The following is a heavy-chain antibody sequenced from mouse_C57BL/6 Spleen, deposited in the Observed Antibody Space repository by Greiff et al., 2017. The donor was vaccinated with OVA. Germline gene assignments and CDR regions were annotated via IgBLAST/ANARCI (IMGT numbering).Heavy chain of an antibody. CDR3: ARNSYGSSPDY. Sequence: EVQLVESGGGLVKPGGSLKLSCAASGFTFSSYTMSWVRQTPEQRLEWVATISGGGGNTYYPDSVKGRFTISRDNAKNTLYLQMSSLRSEDTALYYCARNSYGSSPDYWGQGTTLTVSS. CDR2: ISGGGGNT. V-gene: IGHV5-9*01. D-gene: IGHD1-1*01. CDR1: GFTFSSYT. J-gene: IGHJ2*01.